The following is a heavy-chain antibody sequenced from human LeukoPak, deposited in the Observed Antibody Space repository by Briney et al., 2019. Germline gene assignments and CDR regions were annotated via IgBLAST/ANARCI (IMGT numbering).Heavy chain of an antibody. CDR3: ARHPPLYGNTNWFDP. V-gene: IGHV4-34*01. J-gene: IGHJ5*02. Sequence: SPSETLSLTCAVYGGSFSGYYWSWIRQPPGKGLEWIGEINHSGSTNYNPSLKSRVTISVDTSKNQFSLKLSSVTAADTAVYYCARHPPLYGNTNWFDPWGQGTLVTVSS. CDR1: GGSFSGYY. CDR2: INHSGST. D-gene: IGHD4-17*01.